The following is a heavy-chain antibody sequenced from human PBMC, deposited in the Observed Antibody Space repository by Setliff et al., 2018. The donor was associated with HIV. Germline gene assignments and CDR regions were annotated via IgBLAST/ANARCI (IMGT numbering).Heavy chain of an antibody. D-gene: IGHD3-16*01. V-gene: IGHV3-21*01. Sequence: GGSLRLSCAASGFTFSSYNMDWVRQAPGKGLEWVSSISSSGSFIYYADSVKGRFTISRDNAKNTLYLQMNSLRAEDTAVYYCARENWGTDYWGRGTLVTVSS. CDR1: GFTFSSYN. J-gene: IGHJ4*02. CDR3: ARENWGTDY. CDR2: ISSSGSFI.